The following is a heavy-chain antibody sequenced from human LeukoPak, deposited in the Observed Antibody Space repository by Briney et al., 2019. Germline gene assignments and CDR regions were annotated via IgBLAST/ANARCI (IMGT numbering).Heavy chain of an antibody. CDR1: GGSISSSSYY. J-gene: IGHJ3*02. D-gene: IGHD3-10*01. CDR3: ARDRGAPVDAFDI. Sequence: SETLSLTCTVSGGSISSSSYYWGWIRQPPGKGLEWIGSIYYSGSTYYNPSLKSRVTISVDTSKNQFSLKLSSVTAADTAVYYCARDRGAPVDAFDIWGQGTMVTVSS. CDR2: IYYSGST. V-gene: IGHV4-39*02.